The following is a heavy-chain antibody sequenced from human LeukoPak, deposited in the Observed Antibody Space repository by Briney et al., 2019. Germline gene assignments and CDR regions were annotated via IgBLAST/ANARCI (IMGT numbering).Heavy chain of an antibody. D-gene: IGHD3-22*01. CDR1: GGSISSYY. Sequence: SETLSLTCTVSGGSISSYYWSWIRQPPGKGLEWIGYIYYDGNTNFHPSLKSRVTISVDTSGNQFSLRLSSVTAADTAVYYCARAPTYYYDSSGPRFDPWGQGTLVTVSS. CDR3: ARAPTYYYDSSGPRFDP. V-gene: IGHV4-59*01. CDR2: IYYDGNT. J-gene: IGHJ5*02.